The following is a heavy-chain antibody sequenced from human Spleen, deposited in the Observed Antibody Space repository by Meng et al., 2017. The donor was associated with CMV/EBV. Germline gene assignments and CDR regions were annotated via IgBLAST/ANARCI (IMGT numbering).Heavy chain of an antibody. D-gene: IGHD1-26*01. V-gene: IGHV3-11*01. J-gene: IGHJ4*02. Sequence: GESLKISCAASGFTVSSNYMSWIRQAPGKGLEWVSYISSSGSTIYYADSVKGRFTISRDNAKNSLYLQMNSLRAEDTAVYYCARGGATEFDYWGQGTLVTVSS. CDR1: GFTVSSNY. CDR3: ARGGATEFDY. CDR2: ISSSGSTI.